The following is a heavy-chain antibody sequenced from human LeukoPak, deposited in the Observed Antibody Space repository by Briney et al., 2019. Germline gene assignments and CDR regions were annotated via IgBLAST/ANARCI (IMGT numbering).Heavy chain of an antibody. Sequence: ASVMVSCKVSGYTLTELSMHWVRQAPGKGLEWMGGFDPEDGETIYAQKFQGRVTMTEDTSTDTAYMELSSLRSEDTAVYYCATVDYGDYAVDYWGQGTLVTVSS. CDR3: ATVDYGDYAVDY. J-gene: IGHJ4*02. D-gene: IGHD4-17*01. CDR1: GYTLTELS. CDR2: FDPEDGET. V-gene: IGHV1-24*01.